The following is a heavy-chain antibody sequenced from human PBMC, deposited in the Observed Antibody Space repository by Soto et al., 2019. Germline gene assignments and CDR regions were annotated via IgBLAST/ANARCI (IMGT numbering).Heavy chain of an antibody. J-gene: IGHJ4*02. CDR1: GGSISSYY. D-gene: IGHD3-10*01. CDR2: IYYSGST. Sequence: QVQLQESGPGLVKPSETLSLTCTVSGGSISSYYWSWIRQPPGKGLEWIGYIYYSGSTNYNPSLKGRVTISVDTSKNQFSLSLSSVTAADTAVYYCARHENTYYYGSGSHFDYWGQGTLVTVSS. V-gene: IGHV4-59*08. CDR3: ARHENTYYYGSGSHFDY.